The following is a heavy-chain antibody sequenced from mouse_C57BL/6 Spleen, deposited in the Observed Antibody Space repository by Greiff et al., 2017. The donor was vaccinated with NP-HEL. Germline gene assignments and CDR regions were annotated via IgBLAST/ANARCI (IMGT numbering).Heavy chain of an antibody. V-gene: IGHV5-6*01. J-gene: IGHJ4*01. Sequence: EVKVVESGGDLVKPGGSLKLSCAASGFTFSSYGMSWVRQTPDKRLEWVATISSGGSYTYYPDSVKGRFTISRDNAKNTLYLQMSSLKSEDTAMYYCAREGTLYAMDYWGQGTSVTVSS. CDR1: GFTFSSYG. CDR3: AREGTLYAMDY. CDR2: ISSGGSYT. D-gene: IGHD2-14*01.